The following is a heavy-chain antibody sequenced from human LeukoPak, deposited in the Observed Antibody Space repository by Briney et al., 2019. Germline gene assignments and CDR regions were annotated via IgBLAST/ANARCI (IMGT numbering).Heavy chain of an antibody. Sequence: SETLSLTCTVSGGSISSHYWSWIRQPPGKGLEWIGYIYYSGSTNYNPSLKSRVTISVDTSKNQFSLKLSSVTAADTAVYYCARAGSGDAFDIWGQGTMVTVSS. D-gene: IGHD3-3*01. CDR2: IYYSGST. V-gene: IGHV4-59*11. CDR1: GGSISSHY. CDR3: ARAGSGDAFDI. J-gene: IGHJ3*02.